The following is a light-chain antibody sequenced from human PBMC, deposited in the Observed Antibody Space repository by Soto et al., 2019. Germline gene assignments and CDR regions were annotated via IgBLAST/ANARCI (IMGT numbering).Light chain of an antibody. Sequence: DIQMTHSPSSLSASVGERVTITCRASQGIASYLNWYQQKPGEAPKLLIYSASSLQSGVPSRFSGSGSGTDFTLPIRGLQPEYFATYYCQQSYNAPRTFGQATTVDIK. CDR1: QGIASY. CDR3: QQSYNAPRT. V-gene: IGKV1-39*01. J-gene: IGKJ1*01. CDR2: SAS.